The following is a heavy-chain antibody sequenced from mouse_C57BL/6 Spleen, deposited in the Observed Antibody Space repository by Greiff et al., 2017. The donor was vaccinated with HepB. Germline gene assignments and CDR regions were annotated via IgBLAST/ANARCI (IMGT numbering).Heavy chain of an antibody. J-gene: IGHJ2*01. CDR1: GYSITSGYY. Sequence: EVKLMESGPGLVKPSQSLSLTCSVTGYSITSGYYWNWIRQFPGNKLEWMGYISYDGSNNYNPSLKNRISITRDTSKNQFFLKLNSVTTEDTATYYCAREVWDQYYFDYWGQGTTLTVSS. V-gene: IGHV3-6*01. CDR2: ISYDGSN. D-gene: IGHD4-1*01. CDR3: AREVWDQYYFDY.